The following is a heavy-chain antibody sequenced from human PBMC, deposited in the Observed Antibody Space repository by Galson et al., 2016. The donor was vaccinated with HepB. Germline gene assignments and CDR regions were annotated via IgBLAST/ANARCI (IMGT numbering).Heavy chain of an antibody. J-gene: IGHJ4*02. Sequence: SVKVSCKASGYTFTSYAISWVRQVPAQALEYLGWIDTFNGNTNYPQKFQDRVTLTTDTSTSTTYMELRSLISGDTAVYYCARHSSSTWPAGLIFDSWGPGTRVTVSS. CDR1: GYTFTSYA. CDR3: ARHSSSTWPAGLIFDS. CDR2: IDTFNGNT. V-gene: IGHV1-18*04. D-gene: IGHD6-6*01.